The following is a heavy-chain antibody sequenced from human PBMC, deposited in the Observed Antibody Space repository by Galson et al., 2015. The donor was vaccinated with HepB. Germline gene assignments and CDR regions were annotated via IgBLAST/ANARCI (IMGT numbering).Heavy chain of an antibody. J-gene: IGHJ4*02. D-gene: IGHD5-12*01. CDR3: AKAGELRLLVLSYENDY. CDR2: ISGSGGST. CDR1: GFTFSSYA. V-gene: IGHV3-23*01. Sequence: SLRLSCAASGFTFSSYAMSWVRQAPGKGLEWVSAISGSGGSTYYADSVKGRFTISRDNSKNTLYLQMNSLRAEDTAVYYCAKAGELRLLVLSYENDYWGQGTLVTVSS.